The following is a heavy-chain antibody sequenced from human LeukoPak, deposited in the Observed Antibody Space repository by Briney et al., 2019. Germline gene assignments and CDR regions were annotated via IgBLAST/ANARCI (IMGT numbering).Heavy chain of an antibody. CDR1: GDSISSSSYY. CDR2: VYYSGST. V-gene: IGHV4-39*07. Sequence: SETLSLTCIVSGDSISSSSYYWGWIRQPPGKGLEWIGSVYYSGSTYYNPSLKSRVTISVDTSKNQFSLKLSSVTAADTAVYYCARFDSSGYYCPYWGQGTLVTVSS. CDR3: ARFDSSGYYCPY. J-gene: IGHJ4*02. D-gene: IGHD3-22*01.